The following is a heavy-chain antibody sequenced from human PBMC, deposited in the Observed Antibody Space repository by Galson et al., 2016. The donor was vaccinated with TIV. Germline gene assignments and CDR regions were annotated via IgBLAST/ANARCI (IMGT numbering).Heavy chain of an antibody. CDR1: GSSFTSYW. Sequence: QSGAEVTKPGESLKISCKGSGSSFTSYWIGWVRQMPGKGLEWMGIIYPGDSDTRYSPSFQGQVTITADKSTRTAYLQWSSLKASDTALYYCARRDSTGISNFDVWGQGALVTVST. J-gene: IGHJ4*02. V-gene: IGHV5-51*01. CDR3: ARRDSTGISNFDV. D-gene: IGHD3-22*01. CDR2: IYPGDSDT.